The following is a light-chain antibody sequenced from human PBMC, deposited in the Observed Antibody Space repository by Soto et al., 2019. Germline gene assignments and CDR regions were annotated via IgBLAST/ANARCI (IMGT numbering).Light chain of an antibody. V-gene: IGLV1-44*01. CDR1: SSNIGSNT. J-gene: IGLJ1*01. CDR2: SNF. Sequence: QSVLNQPPSASGTPGQRVTISCSGSSSNIGSNTVNWYQQFPGTAPKLLIYSNFQRPSGVPDRFSGSKSGTSASLAISGLQSADEADFYCAAWDDSLNGYVFGTGTKLTVL. CDR3: AAWDDSLNGYV.